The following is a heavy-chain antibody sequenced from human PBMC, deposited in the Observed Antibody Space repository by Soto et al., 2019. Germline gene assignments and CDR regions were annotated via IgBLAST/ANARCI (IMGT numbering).Heavy chain of an antibody. CDR2: IYYSGST. CDR1: GGSISSGGYY. CDR3: ARDSRRRCSSTSCQDYYYYYGMDV. D-gene: IGHD2-2*01. V-gene: IGHV4-31*03. Sequence: QVQLQESGPGLVKPSQTLSLTCTVSGGSISSGGYYWSWIRQHPGKGLEWIGYIYYSGSTYYNPSLKSRVTISVDTSKNQFSLKLSSVTAADTAVYYCARDSRRRCSSTSCQDYYYYYGMDVWGQGTTVTVSS. J-gene: IGHJ6*02.